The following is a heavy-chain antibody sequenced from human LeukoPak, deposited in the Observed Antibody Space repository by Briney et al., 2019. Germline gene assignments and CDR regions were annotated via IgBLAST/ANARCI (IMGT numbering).Heavy chain of an antibody. CDR2: ISGSGGST. Sequence: GGSLRLSCAASGFTFSSYAMSWVRQAPGQGLEWVSAISGSGGSTYYADSVKGRFTISRDNSKNTLYLQMNSLRAEDTAVYYCAKDRNYYYDSTLDWFDPWGQGTLVTVSS. D-gene: IGHD3-22*01. V-gene: IGHV3-23*01. CDR1: GFTFSSYA. J-gene: IGHJ5*02. CDR3: AKDRNYYYDSTLDWFDP.